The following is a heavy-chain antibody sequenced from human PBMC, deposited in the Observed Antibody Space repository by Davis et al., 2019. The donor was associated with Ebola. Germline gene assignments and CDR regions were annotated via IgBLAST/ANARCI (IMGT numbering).Heavy chain of an antibody. CDR2: ISSSGSTI. J-gene: IGHJ4*02. CDR1: GFTFSSYE. V-gene: IGHV3-48*03. Sequence: GESLKISCAASGFTFSSYEMNWVRQAPGKGLEWVSYISSSGSTIYYADSVKGRFTISRDNSKNTLYLQMNSLRAEDTAVYCCARDSSPYGGSPGLHYFDYWGQGTLVTVSS. D-gene: IGHD4-23*01. CDR3: ARDSSPYGGSPGLHYFDY.